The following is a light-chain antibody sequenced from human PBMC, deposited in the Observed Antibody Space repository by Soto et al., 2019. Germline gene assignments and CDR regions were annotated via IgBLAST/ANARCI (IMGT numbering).Light chain of an antibody. Sequence: ENVLTQSTGTVSLSPGERATLSCRASQSVSSSYLAWYQQKPGQAPRLLIYDTSSRATGLPDRFSGSESGIDFTLTISSLEPEDFAVYYCKQYFTSPAMYNFGQGTKLEIK. CDR3: KQYFTSPAMYN. V-gene: IGKV3-20*01. CDR1: QSVSSSY. J-gene: IGKJ2*01. CDR2: DTS.